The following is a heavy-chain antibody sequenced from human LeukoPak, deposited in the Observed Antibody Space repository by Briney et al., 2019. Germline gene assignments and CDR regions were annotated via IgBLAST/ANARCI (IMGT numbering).Heavy chain of an antibody. CDR1: GYSMSSGYY. CDR3: ARERRSYYYYMDV. J-gene: IGHJ6*03. V-gene: IGHV4-38-2*02. CDR2: IFHSGNS. Sequence: PSETLSLTCTVSGYSMSSGYYWGWIRQPPGKGLQWIGSIFHSGNSYYNPSLKSRVTISVDTSKNQFSLKLSSVTAADTAVYYCARERRSYYYYMDVWGKGTTVTVSS.